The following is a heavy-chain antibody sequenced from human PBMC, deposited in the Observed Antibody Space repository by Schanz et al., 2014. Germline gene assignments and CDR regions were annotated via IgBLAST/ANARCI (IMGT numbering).Heavy chain of an antibody. J-gene: IGHJ4*02. CDR3: AKSYDTSGYSGFDY. V-gene: IGHV3-23*04. D-gene: IGHD3-22*01. Sequence: EVQVVESGGDLVQPGGSLRLSCAVSGCTFSNYGMGWVRQAPGKGLEWVSAISGSGGSTYYADSVKGRFTISRDNSKNTLYLQMNSLRTEDTAVYFCAKSYDTSGYSGFDYWGQGTLVTVSS. CDR2: ISGSGGST. CDR1: GCTFSNYG.